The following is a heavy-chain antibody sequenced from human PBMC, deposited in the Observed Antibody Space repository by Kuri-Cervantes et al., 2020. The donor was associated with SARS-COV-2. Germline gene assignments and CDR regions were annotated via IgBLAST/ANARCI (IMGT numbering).Heavy chain of an antibody. CDR3: ARSSNHYYNFWSGYYRDYYYYYYMDV. D-gene: IGHD3-3*01. CDR2: IYTSGST. J-gene: IGHJ6*03. V-gene: IGHV4-4*07. CDR1: GGSISSYY. Sequence: SETLSLTCTVSGGSISSYYWSWIRQPVGKGLEWIGRIYTSGSTNYNPSLKSRVTMSVDTSKNQFSLKLSSVTAADTAVYYCARSSNHYYNFWSGYYRDYYYYYYMDVWGKGTTVTVSS.